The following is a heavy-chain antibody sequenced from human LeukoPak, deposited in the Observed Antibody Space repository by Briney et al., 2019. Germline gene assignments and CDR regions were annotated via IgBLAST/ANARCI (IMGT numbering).Heavy chain of an antibody. Sequence: SETLSVSCAFSGGSTSSYIWCWIRPPAGQGLQRMGRIYTSARTDYNPSLQGRVTMSVDTSKSQFSLSLTSVTAADTAMYYCATEALLLSRGMDVWGQGTTVTVSS. CDR1: GGSTSSYI. V-gene: IGHV4-59*10. CDR2: IYTSART. CDR3: ATEALLLSRGMDV. J-gene: IGHJ6*02. D-gene: IGHD2-15*01.